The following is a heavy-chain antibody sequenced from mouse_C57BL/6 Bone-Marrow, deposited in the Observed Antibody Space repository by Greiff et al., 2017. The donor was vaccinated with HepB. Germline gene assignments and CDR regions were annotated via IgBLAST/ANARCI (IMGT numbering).Heavy chain of an antibody. CDR2: ISSGGSYT. CDR3: ARQAYYGSSYRYFDY. Sequence: EVQRVESGGDLVKPGGSLKLSCAASGFTFSSYGMSWVRQTPDKRLEWVATISSGGSYTYYPDSVKGRFTISRDNAKNTLYLQMSSLKSEDTAMYYCARQAYYGSSYRYFDYWGQGTTLTVSS. V-gene: IGHV5-6*01. CDR1: GFTFSSYG. J-gene: IGHJ2*01. D-gene: IGHD1-1*01.